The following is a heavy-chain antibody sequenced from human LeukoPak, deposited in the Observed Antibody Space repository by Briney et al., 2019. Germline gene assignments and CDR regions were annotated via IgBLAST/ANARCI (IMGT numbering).Heavy chain of an antibody. CDR2: INPNSGGT. CDR3: ARGPTGGLFYFNY. V-gene: IGHV1-2*04. D-gene: IGHD2-8*02. J-gene: IGHJ4*02. CDR1: GYTFTGYY. Sequence: ASVKVSCKASGYTFTGYYMHWVRQAPGQGLEWMGWINPNSGGTNYAQKFQGWVTMTRDTSISTAYMELSRLRSDDTAVYYCARGPTGGLFYFNYWGQGTLVTVSS.